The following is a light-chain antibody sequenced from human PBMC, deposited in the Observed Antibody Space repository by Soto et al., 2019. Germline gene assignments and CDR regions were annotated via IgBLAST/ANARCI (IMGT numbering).Light chain of an antibody. CDR2: DVS. CDR3: CSYAGSNIVV. J-gene: IGLJ2*01. Sequence: QSALTQPPSASGSPGQSVTISCTGSSSDVGGYNYVSWYQQHPGKAPKLMIYDVSKRPSGVPDRFSGSKSGNTASLTVSGLQAEEEADYYCCSYAGSNIVVFGGGTKLTVL. CDR1: SSDVGGYNY. V-gene: IGLV2-8*01.